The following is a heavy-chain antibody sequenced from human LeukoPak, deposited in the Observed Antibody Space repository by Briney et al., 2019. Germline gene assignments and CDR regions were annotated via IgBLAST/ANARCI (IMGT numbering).Heavy chain of an antibody. Sequence: SETLSLTCTVSGGSISSSSHYWGWIRQPPGKELGWIGSIYDSGSTYYNPSLKSRVTISVDTSKNQFSLKLTSVTAADTAVYYCARRYDYVWGSYRSGFYFDYWGQGSLVTVSS. CDR3: ARRYDYVWGSYRSGFYFDY. CDR1: GGSISSSSHY. J-gene: IGHJ4*02. CDR2: IYDSGST. V-gene: IGHV4-39*01. D-gene: IGHD3-16*02.